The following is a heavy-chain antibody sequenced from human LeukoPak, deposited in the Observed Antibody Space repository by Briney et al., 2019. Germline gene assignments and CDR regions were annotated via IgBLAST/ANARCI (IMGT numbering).Heavy chain of an antibody. CDR1: GFTFSSFA. CDR3: AKLGNFASGSYSD. V-gene: IGHV3-23*01. J-gene: IGHJ4*02. Sequence: GGSLRLSCAASGFTFSSFAMSWVRQAPGKGLEWVSGISDSGGYTYYADSVKGRFTISRDNSKNTLHLHMNSLRAEDTAVYYCAKLGNFASGSYSDWGQGTLVTVSS. D-gene: IGHD3-10*01. CDR2: ISDSGGYT.